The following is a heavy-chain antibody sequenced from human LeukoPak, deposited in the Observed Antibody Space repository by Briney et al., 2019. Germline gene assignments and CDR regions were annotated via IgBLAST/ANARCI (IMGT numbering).Heavy chain of an antibody. D-gene: IGHD4-17*01. V-gene: IGHV3-7*05. Sequence: GGSLRLSCAASGFTVSSKYMSWVRQAPGKGLEWVANIKEDGGEKYYVDSVKGRFTISRDNAKNSLSLQMDSLRAEDTAVYYCARDAGYGDYDYWGQGTLVTVSS. CDR3: ARDAGYGDYDY. CDR2: IKEDGGEK. J-gene: IGHJ4*02. CDR1: GFTVSSKY.